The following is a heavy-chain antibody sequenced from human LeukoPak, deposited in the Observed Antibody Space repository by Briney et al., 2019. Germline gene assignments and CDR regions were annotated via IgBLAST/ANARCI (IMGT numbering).Heavy chain of an antibody. CDR2: ISSDGSST. D-gene: IGHD4-23*01. J-gene: IGHJ4*02. Sequence: PGGSLRLSCAAFGITFSNYWMHWVRQAPGKGLVWVSRISSDGSSTNYADSVKGRFTISRDNAKNTLYLQMNSLRAEDTAVYYCAKGGGKVQDYWGQGTLVTASS. CDR1: GITFSNYW. CDR3: AKGGGKVQDY. V-gene: IGHV3-74*01.